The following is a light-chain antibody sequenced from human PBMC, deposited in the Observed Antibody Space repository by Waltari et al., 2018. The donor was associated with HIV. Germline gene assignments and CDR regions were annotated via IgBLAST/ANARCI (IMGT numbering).Light chain of an antibody. CDR3: QVWDSSTDLRV. J-gene: IGLJ2*01. Sequence: SYVLTQPPSVSVDPGQTARITCGGDNIGSKGVHWYQKKPGQAPVLVVYDDSDRPSGIPERFSGSSSWNTATLTISRVEAGDEADFYCQVWDSSTDLRVFGGGTKLTVL. CDR1: NIGSKG. CDR2: DDS. V-gene: IGLV3-21*02.